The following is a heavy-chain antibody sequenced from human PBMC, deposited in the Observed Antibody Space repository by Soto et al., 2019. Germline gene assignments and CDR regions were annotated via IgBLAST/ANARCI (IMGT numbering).Heavy chain of an antibody. Sequence: GWSLRLSCAASGFTVSSNYMSWVRQAPGKGLEWVSVIYSDGSTYYADSVKGRFTISRDNSENTLYLQMNSLRAEDTAVYYCAIDMLRGFSTWFDPWCQGX. CDR1: GFTVSSNY. D-gene: IGHD3-10*01. CDR3: AIDMLRGFSTWFDP. J-gene: IGHJ5*02. CDR2: IYSDGST. V-gene: IGHV3-66*01.